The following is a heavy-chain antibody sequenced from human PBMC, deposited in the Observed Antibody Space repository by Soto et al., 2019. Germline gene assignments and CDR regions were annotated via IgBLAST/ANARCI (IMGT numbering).Heavy chain of an antibody. Sequence: PSETLSLTCTVSGGSISSGDHYWIWIRHPPGKGLEWIGYIYYSGSTYYNPSLKSRVTISVDTSKNQFSLKLSSVTAADTAVYYCAREPRYYYDSSGYSKDNWFDPWGQGTLVTVSS. CDR1: GGSISSGDHY. D-gene: IGHD3-22*01. V-gene: IGHV4-30-4*01. CDR2: IYYSGST. J-gene: IGHJ5*02. CDR3: AREPRYYYDSSGYSKDNWFDP.